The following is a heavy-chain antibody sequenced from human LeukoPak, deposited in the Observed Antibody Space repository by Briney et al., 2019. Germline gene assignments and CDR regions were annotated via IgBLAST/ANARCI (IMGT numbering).Heavy chain of an antibody. V-gene: IGHV4-31*03. D-gene: IGHD3-22*01. CDR2: IYYSGST. CDR3: AREYDSRGWYFDL. Sequence: SETLSLTCTVSGGSISGGGYYWSWIRQHPGKGLEWIGYIYYSGSTYYNPSLKSRVTISVDTSKNQFSLKLSSVTAADTAVYYCAREYDSRGWYFDLWGRGTLVTVSS. J-gene: IGHJ2*01. CDR1: GGSISGGGYY.